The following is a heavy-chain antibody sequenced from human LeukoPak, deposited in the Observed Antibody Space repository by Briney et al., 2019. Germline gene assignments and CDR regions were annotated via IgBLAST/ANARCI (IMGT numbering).Heavy chain of an antibody. CDR1: GYTFTSYY. CDR3: ARPPRGEGGSLRFDY. J-gene: IGHJ4*02. D-gene: IGHD3-16*01. CDR2: INPSGGST. Sequence: ASVKVSCKASGYTFTSYYMHWVRQAPGQGLEWMGIINPSGGSTSYAQKFQGRVTMTRDTSTRTVYMELSSLRSEGTAVYYCARPPRGEGGSLRFDYWGQGTLVTVSS. V-gene: IGHV1-46*01.